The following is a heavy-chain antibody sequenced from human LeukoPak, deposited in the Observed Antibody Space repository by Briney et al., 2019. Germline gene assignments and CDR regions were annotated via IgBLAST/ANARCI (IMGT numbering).Heavy chain of an antibody. CDR2: ISSSSSTI. Sequence: GGSLRLSCAASGFTFSSYSMNWVRQAPGKGLEWVSYISSSSSTIYYADSVKGRFTISRENAKNSLYLQMNSLRAEDTSVYYCARGAYSGSYWGWGQGTLVTVSS. V-gene: IGHV3-48*01. J-gene: IGHJ4*02. D-gene: IGHD1-26*01. CDR1: GFTFSSYS. CDR3: ARGAYSGSYWG.